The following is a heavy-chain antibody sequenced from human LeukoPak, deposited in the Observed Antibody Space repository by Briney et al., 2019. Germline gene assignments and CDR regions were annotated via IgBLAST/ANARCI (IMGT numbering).Heavy chain of an antibody. D-gene: IGHD3-10*01. V-gene: IGHV3-30*02. CDR3: ARERERQRITVVRKIIRAYYYMDV. Sequence: GGSLGLSCAASGFTFSGYGMHWVRQAAGKGLEWVAFVRYDSSNKYSADSVKARFTVSRDNSKHMLYLQMNSLVGEAPAVYYCARERERQRITVVRKIIRAYYYMDVWGKGTTVTVSS. J-gene: IGHJ6*03. CDR1: GFTFSGYG. CDR2: VRYDSSNK.